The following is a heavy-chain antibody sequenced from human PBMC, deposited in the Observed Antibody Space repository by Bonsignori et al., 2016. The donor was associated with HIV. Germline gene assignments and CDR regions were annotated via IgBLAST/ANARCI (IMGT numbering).Heavy chain of an antibody. D-gene: IGHD6-19*01. CDR2: INQSGST. CDR3: AKVRQWLASGGEAFDI. CDR1: GESFSDHR. J-gene: IGHJ3*02. Sequence: SETLSLTCDVDGESFSDHRWGWVRQPPGEVMEWIGEINQSGSTDYNPSLKSRVTISGDLSLRLTSVSAADTAVYYCAKVRQWLASGGEAFDIWGHGDNGHRLL. V-gene: IGHV4-34*01.